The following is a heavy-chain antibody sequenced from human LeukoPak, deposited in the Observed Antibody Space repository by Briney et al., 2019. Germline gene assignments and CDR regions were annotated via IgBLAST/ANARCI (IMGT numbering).Heavy chain of an antibody. J-gene: IGHJ4*02. V-gene: IGHV6-1*01. D-gene: IGHD1-14*01. CDR1: GDSVSSNGAA. Sequence: SQTLSLTCAISGDSVSSNGAAWNWIRQSLSRGPEWLGRTYYASRWSNDYALSVESRITINPDTSKNQFSLQLNSVTPEDTAVYYCTRGRNSAFDYWGQGTLVTVSS. CDR3: TRGRNSAFDY. CDR2: TYYASRWSN.